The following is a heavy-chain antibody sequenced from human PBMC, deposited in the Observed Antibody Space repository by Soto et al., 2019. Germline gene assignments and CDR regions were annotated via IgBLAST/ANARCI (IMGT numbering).Heavy chain of an antibody. CDR2: IKRGGTT. Sequence: EVQLVESGGGLVQPGESLRLSCVTSGFSVSDHHMSWVRQAPGKGLEWVSLIKRGGTTSFAYSVSGRLTISKDISKNTLYLKLNSMTSDDTALYYCASGDWNKGFFDYWGRGTLVSVSS. J-gene: IGHJ4*02. D-gene: IGHD1-1*01. V-gene: IGHV3-66*01. CDR3: ASGDWNKGFFDY. CDR1: GFSVSDHH.